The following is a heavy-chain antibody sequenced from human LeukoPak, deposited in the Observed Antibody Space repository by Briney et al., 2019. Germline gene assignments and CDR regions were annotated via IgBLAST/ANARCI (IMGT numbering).Heavy chain of an antibody. V-gene: IGHV4-30-4*07. CDR3: ARAGYSYGYVDY. J-gene: IGHJ4*02. D-gene: IGHD5-18*01. Sequence: SQTLSLTCAVSGGSISSGGYSWSWIRQPPGKGLEWIGYIYYSGSTYYNPSLKSRVTISVDTSKNQFSLKLSSVTAADTAVYYCARAGYSYGYVDYWGQGTLVTVSS. CDR2: IYYSGST. CDR1: GGSISSGGYS.